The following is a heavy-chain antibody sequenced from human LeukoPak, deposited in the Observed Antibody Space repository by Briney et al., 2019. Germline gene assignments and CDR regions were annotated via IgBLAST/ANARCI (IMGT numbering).Heavy chain of an antibody. Sequence: GGSLRLSCAASGFTFSSYWMHWVRQVPGKGLGWVSGISGSASGTYYADSVKGRVTISRDNSKKTLYLQMNSLRAEDTAVYYCAKVGTYFYFDVWGRGTLVTVSS. CDR3: AKVGTYFYFDV. CDR2: ISGSASGT. J-gene: IGHJ2*01. V-gene: IGHV3-23*01. CDR1: GFTFSSYW. D-gene: IGHD2/OR15-2a*01.